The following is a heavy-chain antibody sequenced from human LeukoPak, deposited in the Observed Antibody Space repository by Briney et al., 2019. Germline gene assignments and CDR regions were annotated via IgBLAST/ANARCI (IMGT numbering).Heavy chain of an antibody. CDR1: GFTFSSYA. CDR2: ISGSGGST. Sequence: PGGSLRLSCAASGFTFSSYAMSWVRQALGKGLEWVSAISGSGGSTYYADSVKGRFTISRDNSRTTLYLEMNSLRAEDTAVYYCAKEEGGDYYGSGNYYNAIDYWGQGTLVTVSS. V-gene: IGHV3-23*01. D-gene: IGHD3-10*01. J-gene: IGHJ4*02. CDR3: AKEEGGDYYGSGNYYNAIDY.